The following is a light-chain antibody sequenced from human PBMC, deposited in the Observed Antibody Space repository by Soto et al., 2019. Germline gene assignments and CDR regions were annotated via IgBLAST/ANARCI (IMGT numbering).Light chain of an antibody. J-gene: IGKJ1*01. V-gene: IGKV3-15*01. Sequence: EVVMTQSPATLSVSPGERATLSCRASQSVSNNLAWFQQKPGQAPRLLIYHASTRATGIPARFSGSGSGTEFTLIISSLQSEDFAVYYCQQYNIWWTFGQGTKVEIK. CDR1: QSVSNN. CDR3: QQYNIWWT. CDR2: HAS.